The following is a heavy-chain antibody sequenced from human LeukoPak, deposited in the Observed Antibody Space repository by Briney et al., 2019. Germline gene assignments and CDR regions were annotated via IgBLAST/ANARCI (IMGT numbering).Heavy chain of an antibody. J-gene: IGHJ4*02. V-gene: IGHV4-39*01. CDR1: GVSVSSSSYY. CDR3: ARSTVTTWVGDFDY. Sequence: SETLSLTCTVSGVSVSSSSYYWGWLRQPPGKGLEWIGSIFYSGNTYYHPSLESQLTISVDTSKNQFSLRLSSVTAADTAVYYCARSTVTTWVGDFDYWGQGTLVTVSS. CDR2: IFYSGNT. D-gene: IGHD4-17*01.